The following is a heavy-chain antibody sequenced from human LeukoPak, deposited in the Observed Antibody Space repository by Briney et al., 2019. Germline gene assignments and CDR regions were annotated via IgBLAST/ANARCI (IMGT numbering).Heavy chain of an antibody. D-gene: IGHD1-26*01. CDR3: ARANHRGTKFPFDY. V-gene: IGHV4-59*01. Sequence: SETLSLTCTVSGGSISSYYWSWIRQPPGKGLEWIGYIYYSGSTNYNPSLKSRVTISVDTSKNQFSLKLSSVTAADTAVYYCARANHRGTKFPFDYWGQGTLVTVPS. CDR2: IYYSGST. J-gene: IGHJ4*02. CDR1: GGSISSYY.